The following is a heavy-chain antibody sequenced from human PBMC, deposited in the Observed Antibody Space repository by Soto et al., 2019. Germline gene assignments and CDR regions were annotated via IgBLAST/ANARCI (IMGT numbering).Heavy chain of an antibody. V-gene: IGHV1-8*01. J-gene: IGHJ5*02. Sequence: QVQLVQSGAEVKKPGASVKVSCKASGYTFTSYDINWVRQATGQGLEWMGWMNPNSGNTGYAQKFQGRVTMTRNTSISTASMELSSLRFEDTAVYYCARGRVVRGVIGWFDPWGQGTLVTVSS. CDR1: GYTFTSYD. D-gene: IGHD3-10*01. CDR2: MNPNSGNT. CDR3: ARGRVVRGVIGWFDP.